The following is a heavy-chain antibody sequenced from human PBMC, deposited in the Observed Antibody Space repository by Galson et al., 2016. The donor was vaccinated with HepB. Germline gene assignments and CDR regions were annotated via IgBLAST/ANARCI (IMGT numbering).Heavy chain of an antibody. CDR2: IWYDGSNK. V-gene: IGHV3-33*01. CDR3: ARDRMPYNDFDI. J-gene: IGHJ3*02. D-gene: IGHD1-14*01. Sequence: SLRLSCAASGFTFSNYGIHWVRQAPGKGLEWVAVIWYDGSNKYYADSVKGRFTISRDNSKNTLYLQMNSLRAEDTAVYYCARDRMPYNDFDIWGQGTMVTVSS. CDR1: GFTFSNYG.